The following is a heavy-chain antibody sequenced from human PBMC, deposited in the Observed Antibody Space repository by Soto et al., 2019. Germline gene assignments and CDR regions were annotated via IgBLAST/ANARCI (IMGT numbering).Heavy chain of an antibody. V-gene: IGHV3-30-3*01. CDR1: GFTFSSYA. D-gene: IGHD2-15*01. CDR3: AIDGVVVVVAAIQLYYYYGMDV. CDR2: ISYDGSNK. J-gene: IGHJ6*02. Sequence: QVQLVESGGCVVQPGRSLRLSCAASGFTFSSYAMHWVRQAPGKGLEWVAVISYDGSNKYYADSVKGRFTISRDNSKNTLYLQMNSRRAEDTAVYYCAIDGVVVVVAAIQLYYYYGMDVWGQGTTVTVSS.